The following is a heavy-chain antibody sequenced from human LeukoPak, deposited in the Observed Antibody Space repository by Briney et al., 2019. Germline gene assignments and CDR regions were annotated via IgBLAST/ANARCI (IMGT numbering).Heavy chain of an antibody. CDR3: ARQNSGSYYAYFDY. V-gene: IGHV4-34*01. CDR2: INHSGST. J-gene: IGHJ4*02. Sequence: GSLRLSCAASGFTFSSYAMSWIRQPPGKGLEWIGEINHSGSTNYNPSLKSRVTISVDTSKNQFSLKLSSVTAADTAVYYCARQNSGSYYAYFDYWGQGTLVTVSS. D-gene: IGHD1-26*01. CDR1: GFTFSSYA.